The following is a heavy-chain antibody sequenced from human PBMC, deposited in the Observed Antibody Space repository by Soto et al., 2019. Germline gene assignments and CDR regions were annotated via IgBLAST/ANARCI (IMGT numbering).Heavy chain of an antibody. D-gene: IGHD4-4*01. J-gene: IGHJ3*02. Sequence: PSETLSLTCTVSGDSISSGDYYWIWIRQPPGKGLEWIGYISYSGSTYYNPSLKSRLTISIDTSKNQLSLNLNSVTAADTAVYYCARDISKDYGNHAGVTFDIWGQGTMVTVS. CDR3: ARDISKDYGNHAGVTFDI. CDR1: GDSISSGDYY. CDR2: ISYSGST. V-gene: IGHV4-30-4*01.